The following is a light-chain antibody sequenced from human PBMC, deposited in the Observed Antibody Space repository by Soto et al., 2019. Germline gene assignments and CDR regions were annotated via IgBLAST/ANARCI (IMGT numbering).Light chain of an antibody. V-gene: IGKV3-20*01. CDR2: GAS. CDR3: QHYGSSPWT. J-gene: IGKJ1*01. CDR1: QSVSSSN. Sequence: EIVLTQSPRTLSLSPGDRPTLYCRASQSVSSSNLAWYQQKRGQSPRLLIYGASSRATGIPDRFSGSGSGPDFTLTISRLEPEDFAVYFCQHYGSSPWTFGQGTKVDIK.